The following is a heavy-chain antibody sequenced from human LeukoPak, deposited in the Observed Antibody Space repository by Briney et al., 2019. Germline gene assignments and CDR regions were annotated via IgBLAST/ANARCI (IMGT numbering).Heavy chain of an antibody. J-gene: IGHJ4*02. CDR3: AGCKGATVTNLDY. D-gene: IGHD4-17*01. Sequence: SETLSLTCTVSGGSISSGGYYWSWIRQHPGKGLEWIGYIYYSGSTYDNPSLKSRVTISVDTSKNQFSLKLSSVTAADTAVYYCAGCKGATVTNLDYWGQGTLVTVSS. V-gene: IGHV4-31*03. CDR1: GGSISSGGYY. CDR2: IYYSGST.